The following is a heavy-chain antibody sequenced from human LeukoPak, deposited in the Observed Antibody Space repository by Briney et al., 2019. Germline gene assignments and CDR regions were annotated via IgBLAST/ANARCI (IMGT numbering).Heavy chain of an antibody. CDR2: ISGSGGST. V-gene: IGHV3-23*01. Sequence: SGGSLRLSCAASGFTFSSYAMSWVRQAPGEGLEWVSAISGSGGSTYYADSVKGRFTISRDNSKNTLYLQMNSLRAEDTAVYYCAKSVGSWDYGYFDYWGQGTLVTVSS. CDR3: AKSVGSWDYGYFDY. D-gene: IGHD4/OR15-4a*01. J-gene: IGHJ4*02. CDR1: GFTFSSYA.